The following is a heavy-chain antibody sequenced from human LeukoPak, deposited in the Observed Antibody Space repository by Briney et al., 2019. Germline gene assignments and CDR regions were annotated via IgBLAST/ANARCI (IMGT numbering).Heavy chain of an antibody. J-gene: IGHJ6*03. CDR2: IPYDGSKK. CDR3: AKVDLSYHMDG. CDR1: GFTFSSYD. V-gene: IGHV3-30*02. Sequence: GGSLRLSCGASGFTFSSYDMHWVRQAPGKGLEWVAFIPYDGSKKNYADTVKDRFTISRDNSKNTLYLQMNSLRGEDTAVYFCAKVDLSYHMDGWGKGTTVTVSS.